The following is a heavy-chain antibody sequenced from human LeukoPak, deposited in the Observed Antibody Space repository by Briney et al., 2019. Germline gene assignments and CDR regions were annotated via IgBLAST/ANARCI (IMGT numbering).Heavy chain of an antibody. V-gene: IGHV3-30*18. CDR3: AKEGTPHVSTWYDL. CDR2: ISYEGGTQ. D-gene: IGHD3-10*01. Sequence: GGSLRLSCAASGVTLSPYGVHWVRQAPGKGLEWVAVISYEGGTQHYADSVKGRFIISRDNPRNTLYLQMNILRTEDTAVYYCAKEGTPHVSTWYDLWGQGTQVIVSS. J-gene: IGHJ5*02. CDR1: GVTLSPYG.